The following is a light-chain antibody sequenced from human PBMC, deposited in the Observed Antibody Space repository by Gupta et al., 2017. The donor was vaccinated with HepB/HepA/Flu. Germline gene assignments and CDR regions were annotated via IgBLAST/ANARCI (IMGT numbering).Light chain of an antibody. CDR3: MQAIQTRT. CDR2: LGS. J-gene: IGKJ1*01. Sequence: DIVMTQSPLSLPVTPGEPASISCRSSQSLLHSNGYNYLDWYLKKPGQSPQLLIYLGSNRASGVPDRFSGSGSGTDFTLKISRVEAEDVGVYYCMQAIQTRTFGQGTKVEIK. CDR1: QSLLHSNGYNY. V-gene: IGKV2-28*01.